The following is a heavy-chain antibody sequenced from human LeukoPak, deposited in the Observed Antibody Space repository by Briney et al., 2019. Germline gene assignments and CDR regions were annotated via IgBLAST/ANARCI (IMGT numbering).Heavy chain of an antibody. CDR3: ARASRYYDILTGYLPVSGMDV. CDR2: ISSSGSTI. V-gene: IGHV3-48*03. D-gene: IGHD3-9*01. J-gene: IGHJ6*04. Sequence: SLRLSCAASGFTFSSYEMNWVRRAPGKGLEWVSYISSSGSTIYYADSVKGRFTISRDNAKNSLYLQMNSLRAEDTAVYYCARASRYYDILTGYLPVSGMDVWGKGTTVTVSS. CDR1: GFTFSSYE.